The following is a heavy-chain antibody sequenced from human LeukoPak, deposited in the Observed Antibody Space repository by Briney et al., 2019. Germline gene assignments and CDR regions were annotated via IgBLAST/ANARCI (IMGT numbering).Heavy chain of an antibody. D-gene: IGHD1-26*01. V-gene: IGHV3-23*01. Sequence: PGGSLRLSCVASGFTFSSYAISWVRQAPGKGLEWVSAIRGSGVTTHYAGSVKGRFSISRDNSKNTLYLQMNSLRAEDTALYYCAKKVVVGATSPYSDFQDWGQGTLVTVSS. CDR2: IRGSGVTT. CDR3: AKKVVVGATSPYSDFQD. CDR1: GFTFSSYA. J-gene: IGHJ1*01.